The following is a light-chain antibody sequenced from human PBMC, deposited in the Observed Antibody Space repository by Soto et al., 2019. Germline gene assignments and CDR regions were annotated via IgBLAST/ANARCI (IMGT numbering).Light chain of an antibody. CDR2: AAS. CDR1: QTISNT. J-gene: IGKJ4*01. V-gene: IGKV3-15*01. CDR3: QYYNNWLAT. Sequence: EIVLTQSPATLSLSPVERATLSCRANQTISNTLAWYQQKPGQAPRLLIYAASTRATGVSARFSGSGSGTEFTLTISSLQSEDFTIYYCQYYNNWLATFGGGTKVDIK.